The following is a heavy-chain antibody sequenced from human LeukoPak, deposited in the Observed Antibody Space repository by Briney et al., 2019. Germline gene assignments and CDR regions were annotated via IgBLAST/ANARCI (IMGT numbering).Heavy chain of an antibody. CDR1: GFTFSGFG. D-gene: IGHD5-12*01. CDR2: ICYDGSNK. Sequence: PGRSLRLSCAASGFTFSGFGMHWVRQAPGKGLEWVAVICYDGSNKYYADSVKGRFTISRDNSKNTLFLQMNSLRAEDTAVYFCARGPSAYDLGYFDYWGQGTLVTVSS. J-gene: IGHJ4*02. CDR3: ARGPSAYDLGYFDY. V-gene: IGHV3-33*01.